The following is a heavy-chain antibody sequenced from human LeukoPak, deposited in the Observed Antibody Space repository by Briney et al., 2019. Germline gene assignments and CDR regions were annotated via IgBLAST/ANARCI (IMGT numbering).Heavy chain of an antibody. CDR1: GFTFSDYY. V-gene: IGHV3-11*04. Sequence: GGSLRLSCAASGFTFSDYYMSCIRQAPGKGLEWVSYISSSGGTIYYADSVKGRFTISRDNAKNSLYLQMNSLRAEDTAVYYCAGYSSGWFGAFDIWGQGTMVTVSS. D-gene: IGHD6-19*01. CDR2: ISSSGGTI. J-gene: IGHJ3*02. CDR3: AGYSSGWFGAFDI.